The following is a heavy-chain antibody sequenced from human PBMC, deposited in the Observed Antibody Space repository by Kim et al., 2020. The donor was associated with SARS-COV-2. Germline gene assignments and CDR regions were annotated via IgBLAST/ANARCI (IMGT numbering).Heavy chain of an antibody. J-gene: IGHJ4*01. V-gene: IGHV4-39*01. CDR3: ASHVAAAGSVYYFDY. CDR1: GGSISSSSYY. Sequence: SETLSLTCTVSGGSISSSSYYWGWIRQPPGKGLEWIGSIYYSGSTYYNPSLKSRVTISVDTSKNQFSLKLSSVTAADTAVYYCASHVAAAGSVYYFDYWG. D-gene: IGHD6-13*01. CDR2: IYYSGST.